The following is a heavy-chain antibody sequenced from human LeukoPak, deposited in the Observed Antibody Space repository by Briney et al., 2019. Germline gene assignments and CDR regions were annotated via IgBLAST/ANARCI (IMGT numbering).Heavy chain of an antibody. CDR1: GFTFSSYA. Sequence: GRSLRLSCAASGFTFSSYAMHWVRQAPGKGLGWVAVISYDGSNKYYADSVKGRFTISRDNSKNTLYLQMNSLRAEDTAVYYCARDRMDFWSGYSDYWGQGTLVTVSS. CDR2: ISYDGSNK. J-gene: IGHJ4*02. CDR3: ARDRMDFWSGYSDY. D-gene: IGHD3-3*01. V-gene: IGHV3-30-3*01.